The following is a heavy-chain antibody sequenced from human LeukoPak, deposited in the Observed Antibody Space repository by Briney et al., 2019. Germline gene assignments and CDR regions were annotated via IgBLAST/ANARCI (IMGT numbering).Heavy chain of an antibody. J-gene: IGHJ4*02. CDR2: ISGGTT. Sequence: GRSLRPSCTASGFTFGDYLMSWFRQAPGKGLEWISFISGGTTEYAASVKGRFTISRDDSTSIAYLQMNSLTTEDTAVYYCSRGSGWLSVYWGQGTLVTVSS. D-gene: IGHD6-19*01. CDR1: GFTFGDYL. V-gene: IGHV3-49*03. CDR3: SRGSGWLSVY.